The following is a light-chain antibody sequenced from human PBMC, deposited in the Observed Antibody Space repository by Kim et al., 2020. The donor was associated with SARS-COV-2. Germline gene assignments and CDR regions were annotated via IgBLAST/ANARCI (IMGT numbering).Light chain of an antibody. CDR2: TAS. CDR3: QQSHSVPDT. V-gene: IGKV1-39*01. J-gene: IGKJ2*01. CDR1: QTIYTY. Sequence: SSLSASVGDRVIMTCRSNQTIYTYLNWYQQKPGKAPKLLIYTASRLQSGVPSRFTGSGSGTNFTLTITNLQPEDVATYYCQQSHSVPDTFGQGTKLEI.